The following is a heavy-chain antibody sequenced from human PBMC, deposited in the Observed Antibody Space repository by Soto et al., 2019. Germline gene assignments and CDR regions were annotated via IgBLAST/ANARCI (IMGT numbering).Heavy chain of an antibody. D-gene: IGHD6-19*01. Sequence: PSETLSLTCTVSDGSISSYYWGWIRQPPGKGLEWIGYIFYTGSTNYNPSLKSRVTISVDTSASTAYMELSSLRSEDTAVYYCARALVGIAVAATAYFQHWGQGTLVTVSS. CDR1: DGSISSYY. CDR3: ARALVGIAVAATAYFQH. V-gene: IGHV4-59*01. CDR2: IFYTGST. J-gene: IGHJ1*01.